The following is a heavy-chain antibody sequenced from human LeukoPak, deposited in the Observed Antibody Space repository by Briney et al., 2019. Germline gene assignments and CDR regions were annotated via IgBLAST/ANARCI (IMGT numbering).Heavy chain of an antibody. Sequence: GGSLRLSSAASGFTFSSYGMHWVRQAPGKGLERVAVISYDGSNKYYADSVKGRFTISRDNSKNTLYLQMNSLRAEDTAVYYCAKEVGQAYFDYWGQGTLVTVSS. CDR1: GFTFSSYG. D-gene: IGHD1-26*01. CDR3: AKEVGQAYFDY. V-gene: IGHV3-30*18. J-gene: IGHJ4*02. CDR2: ISYDGSNK.